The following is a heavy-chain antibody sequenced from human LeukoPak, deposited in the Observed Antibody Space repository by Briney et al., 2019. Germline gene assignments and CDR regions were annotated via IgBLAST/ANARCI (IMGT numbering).Heavy chain of an antibody. CDR2: ISAYNGNT. J-gene: IGHJ6*03. V-gene: IGHV1-18*01. Sequence: ASVKVSCKASGYTFTSYGISWVRQAPGQGLEWMGWISAYNGNTNYAQKLQGRVTMTTDTSTSTAYVELRSLRSDDTAVYYCARTDPSGDYYYYYYMDVWGKGTTVTVSS. CDR3: ARTDPSGDYYYYYYMDV. CDR1: GYTFTSYG.